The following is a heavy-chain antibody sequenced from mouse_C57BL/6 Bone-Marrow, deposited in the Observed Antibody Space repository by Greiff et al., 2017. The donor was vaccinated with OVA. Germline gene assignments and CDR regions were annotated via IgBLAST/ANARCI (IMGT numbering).Heavy chain of an antibody. CDR2: IHPNSGST. J-gene: IGHJ4*01. D-gene: IGHD1-2*01. CDR3: ARHGGAALYAMDY. CDR1: GYTFTSYW. V-gene: IGHV1-64*01. Sequence: VQLQQPGAELVKPGASVKLSCKASGYTFTSYWMHWVKQRPGQGLEWIGMIHPNSGSTNYNEKFKSKATLTVDKSSSTAYMQLSSLTSEDSAVYYCARHGGAALYAMDYWGQGTSVTVSS.